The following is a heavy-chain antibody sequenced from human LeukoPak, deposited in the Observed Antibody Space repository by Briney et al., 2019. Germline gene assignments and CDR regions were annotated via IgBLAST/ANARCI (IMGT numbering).Heavy chain of an antibody. Sequence: GGSLRLSCAASGFTFSSYGMHWVRQAPGKGLEWVAVISYDGNNKYYADSVKGRFTISRDNSKNTLYLQMNSLRAEDTAVYYCAKDLADIVVVPAAPFDYWGQGTLVTVSS. V-gene: IGHV3-30*18. CDR3: AKDLADIVVVPAAPFDY. CDR2: ISYDGNNK. D-gene: IGHD2-2*01. J-gene: IGHJ4*02. CDR1: GFTFSSYG.